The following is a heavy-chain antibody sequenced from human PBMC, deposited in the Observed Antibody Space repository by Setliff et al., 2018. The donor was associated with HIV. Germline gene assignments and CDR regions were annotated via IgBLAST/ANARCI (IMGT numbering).Heavy chain of an antibody. V-gene: IGHV4-59*11. CDR3: AGAGPSGGTRYNFWSGYMPDAEYFQH. CDR2: IYYSGST. J-gene: IGHJ1*01. Sequence: SETLSLTCTVSGGSISSHYWSWIRQPPGKGLEWIGSIYYSGSTNYNPSLKSRVTISVDTSKNQFSLKLSSVTAADTAVYYCAGAGPSGGTRYNFWSGYMPDAEYFQHWGQGTQVTVSS. CDR1: GGSISSHY. D-gene: IGHD3-3*01.